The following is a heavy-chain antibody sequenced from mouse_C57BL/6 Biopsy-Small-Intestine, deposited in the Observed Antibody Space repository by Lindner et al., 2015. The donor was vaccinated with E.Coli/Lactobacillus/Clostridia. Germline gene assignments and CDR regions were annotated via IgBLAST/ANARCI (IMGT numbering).Heavy chain of an antibody. D-gene: IGHD2-1*01. Sequence: VQLQESGAELARPGASVKLSCKASGYTFTSYGISWVKQRTGQGLEWIGEIYPRSGNTYYNEKFKGKATLTADKSSSTAYMELRSLTSEDSAVYFCARWGNYEEDAMDYWGQGTSVTVSS. J-gene: IGHJ4*01. CDR1: GYTFTSYG. V-gene: IGHV1-81*01. CDR3: ARWGNYEEDAMDY. CDR2: IYPRSGNT.